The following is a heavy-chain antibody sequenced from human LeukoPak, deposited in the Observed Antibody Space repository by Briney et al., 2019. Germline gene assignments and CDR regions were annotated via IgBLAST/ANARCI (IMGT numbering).Heavy chain of an antibody. J-gene: IGHJ3*02. Sequence: ASVKVSCKASGYTFMTFGISWVRQAPGQGLEWMGWISPSSGNTNSAQKSQGRLSMSTDTSTGIAYMHLRSLTPDDTALYYCARAGTTVTGGDAFYIWGQGTMVIVSA. D-gene: IGHD1-1*01. V-gene: IGHV1-18*01. CDR3: ARAGTTVTGGDAFYI. CDR1: GYTFMTFG. CDR2: ISPSSGNT.